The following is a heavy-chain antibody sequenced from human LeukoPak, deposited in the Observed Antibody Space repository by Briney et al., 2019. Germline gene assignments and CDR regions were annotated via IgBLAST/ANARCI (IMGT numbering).Heavy chain of an antibody. CDR1: GYRFNAYW. D-gene: IGHD3-22*01. V-gene: IGHV5-51*01. CDR2: IYPDDSDT. J-gene: IGHJ3*02. Sequence: GESLKISCKGSGYRFNAYWIAWVRQMPGKGLEWMGIIYPDDSDTRYSPSFQGQVTISADKSVRTAYLQWSSLKASDTAMYYCARPVYYDSSGDAFDIWGQGTMVTVSS. CDR3: ARPVYYDSSGDAFDI.